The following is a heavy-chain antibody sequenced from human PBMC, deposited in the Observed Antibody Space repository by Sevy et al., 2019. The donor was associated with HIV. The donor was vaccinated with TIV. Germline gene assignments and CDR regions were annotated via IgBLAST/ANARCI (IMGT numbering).Heavy chain of an antibody. V-gene: IGHV1-69*06. CDR3: ARGTSGYDFGDYYYYMDV. J-gene: IGHJ6*03. Sequence: ASVKVSCKTSGGTLSRYAISWVRQAPGQGLEWMGGIVPVFVTPNYAQKFQGRVNITADKSTNTAYMELTSLRSEDTAVYYCARGTSGYDFGDYYYYMDVWGKGTTVTVSS. CDR1: GGTLSRYA. CDR2: IVPVFVTP. D-gene: IGHD5-12*01.